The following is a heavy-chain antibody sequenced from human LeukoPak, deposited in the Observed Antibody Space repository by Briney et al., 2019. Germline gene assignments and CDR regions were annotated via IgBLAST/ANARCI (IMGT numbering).Heavy chain of an antibody. CDR1: GYAFTSYG. V-gene: IGHV1-18*01. J-gene: IGHJ3*02. Sequence: GASVKVSCKASGYAFTSYGISWVPQAPGQGLGWMGWFSAYNGNTNYAPKLQGRVTMTTDTSTSTAYMELRSLRSDDTAVYYCAREDCSGGSCYSLSLTPVFHVFDIWGQGTMVTVSS. D-gene: IGHD2-15*01. CDR2: FSAYNGNT. CDR3: AREDCSGGSCYSLSLTPVFHVFDI.